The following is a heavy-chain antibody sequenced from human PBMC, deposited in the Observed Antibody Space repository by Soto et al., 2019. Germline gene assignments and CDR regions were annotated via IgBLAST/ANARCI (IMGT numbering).Heavy chain of an antibody. V-gene: IGHV5-10-1*01. CDR2: IDPRDSYT. CDR1: GYTYTTFW. D-gene: IGHD2-2*01. J-gene: IGHJ5*02. CDR3: ARLYCSSSTCDSWFDP. Sequence: GESLKISCTGFGYTYTTFWISWVRQMPGRGLEWMGRIDPRDSYTNYSPSFQGHVTISVDKSISTAYLQWGSLKASDTAMYYCARLYCSSSTCDSWFDPWGQGTLVTVSS.